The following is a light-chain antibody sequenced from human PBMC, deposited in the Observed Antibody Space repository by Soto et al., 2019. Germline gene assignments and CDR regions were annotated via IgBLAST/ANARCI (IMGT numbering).Light chain of an antibody. J-gene: IGKJ1*01. CDR2: GAS. V-gene: IGKV1-6*01. Sequence: AIQMTQSPSSLSASVGDRVTISCRASQGIGNDLGWYQQKPGKPPKVLIYGASTFQSGVPPRFSGSGSGTDFTLAISSLQPEDSATYYCLQDINYPWTFGQGTKGDIK. CDR3: LQDINYPWT. CDR1: QGIGND.